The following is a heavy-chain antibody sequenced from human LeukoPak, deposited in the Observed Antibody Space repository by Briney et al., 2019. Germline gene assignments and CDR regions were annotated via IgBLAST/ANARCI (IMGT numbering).Heavy chain of an antibody. D-gene: IGHD6-6*01. CDR2: VNHIGST. V-gene: IGHV4-34*01. CDR3: ARHPTGIAARPYYFDY. Sequence: KPSETLSLTCALYGGSFSGNYWSWIRQPPGKGLEWIGEVNHIGSTNYSPSLKSRVTISVDTSKNQFSLRLSPVTAADTAVYYCARHPTGIAARPYYFDYWGQGTLVTVSS. CDR1: GGSFSGNY. J-gene: IGHJ4*02.